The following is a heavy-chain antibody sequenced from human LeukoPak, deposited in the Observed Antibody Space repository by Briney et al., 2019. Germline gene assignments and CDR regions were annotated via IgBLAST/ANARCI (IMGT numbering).Heavy chain of an antibody. J-gene: IGHJ3*02. CDR1: GGSISSGSYY. CDR2: IYTSGST. CDR3: ARRPLTMKTAFDI. V-gene: IGHV4-61*02. Sequence: SETLSLTCTVSGGSISSGSYYWSWIRQPAGKGLEWIGRIYTSGSTNYNPSLKSRVTISVDTSKNQFSLKLSSVTAADTAVYYCARRPLTMKTAFDIWGQGTMVTVSS. D-gene: IGHD3-22*01.